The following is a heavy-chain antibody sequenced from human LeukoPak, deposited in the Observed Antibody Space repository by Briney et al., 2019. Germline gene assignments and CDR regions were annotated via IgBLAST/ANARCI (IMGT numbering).Heavy chain of an antibody. Sequence: GGSLRLSCAASGFTFSSYWMSWVRQAPGKGLEWVANIKQDGSEKYYVDSVKGRFTISRDNAKNTLYLQMNSLRAEDTAVYFCAGVAVREYNFHHWGQGTLVTVSS. J-gene: IGHJ4*02. V-gene: IGHV3-7*01. CDR3: AGVAVREYNFHH. CDR2: IKQDGSEK. CDR1: GFTFSSYW. D-gene: IGHD6-19*01.